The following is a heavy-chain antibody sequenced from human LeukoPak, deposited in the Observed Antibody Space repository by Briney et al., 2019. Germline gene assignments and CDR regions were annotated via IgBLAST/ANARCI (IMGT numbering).Heavy chain of an antibody. Sequence: GRPLRLSCAAPGFTFSNYGMHWVRQAPGKGLEWVALIRYDGSKKDYGDSVKGRFTISRDNSKNMVYLQMNSLRVEDTAMYYCVRTGETERFEYWGQGALVTVSS. J-gene: IGHJ4*02. V-gene: IGHV3-33*01. D-gene: IGHD1-1*01. CDR3: VRTGETERFEY. CDR1: GFTFSNYG. CDR2: IRYDGSKK.